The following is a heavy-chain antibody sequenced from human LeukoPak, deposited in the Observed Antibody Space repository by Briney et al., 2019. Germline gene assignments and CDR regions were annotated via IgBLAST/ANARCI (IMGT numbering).Heavy chain of an antibody. CDR1: GFSFSNYW. J-gene: IGHJ5*02. Sequence: GGSLRLSCAASGFSFSNYWMHWVRQAPGKGLVWVSRINSDGRSTSYADSVKGRFTIARDNAKNTLSLQKNSLRAEDTALYYCARDPRDCSGGNCYSWRNWFEPWGQGTLVTVSS. V-gene: IGHV3-74*01. D-gene: IGHD2-15*01. CDR2: INSDGRST. CDR3: ARDPRDCSGGNCYSWRNWFEP.